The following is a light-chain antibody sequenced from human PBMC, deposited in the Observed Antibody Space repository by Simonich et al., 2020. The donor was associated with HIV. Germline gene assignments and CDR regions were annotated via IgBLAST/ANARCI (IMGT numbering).Light chain of an antibody. CDR1: ESVNSKY. V-gene: IGKV3-15*01. Sequence: EIVLTQSPGTLSLSPGERATLSCRASESVNSKYLAWYQQKPGQAPRRLVYGASTRATGIPARFSGSGSVTEFALTISTMQSEDFAVYYCQQYDNWPTFGQGTKVEIK. CDR2: GAS. J-gene: IGKJ1*01. CDR3: QQYDNWPT.